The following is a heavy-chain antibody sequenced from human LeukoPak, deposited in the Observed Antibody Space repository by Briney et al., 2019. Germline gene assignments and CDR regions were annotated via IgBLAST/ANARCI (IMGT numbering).Heavy chain of an antibody. CDR1: GIPFSSFG. Sequence: QTGGSLRLSCAAPGIPFSSFGMHWLRQAPGKGLEWVAFIWYDGSNKYYADSVKGRFTISRDNSKNTLYLQMNSLTAEDTAVYYCARDGTVTAGPFDPWGGGTLVTVSS. V-gene: IGHV3-33*01. D-gene: IGHD4-17*01. J-gene: IGHJ5*02. CDR2: IWYDGSNK. CDR3: ARDGTVTAGPFDP.